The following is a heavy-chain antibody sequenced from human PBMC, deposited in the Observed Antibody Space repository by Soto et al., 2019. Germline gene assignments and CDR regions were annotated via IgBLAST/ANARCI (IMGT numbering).Heavy chain of an antibody. CDR2: ISYDGSNK. Sequence: PGGSLRLSCAASGFTFSSYGMHWVRQAPGKGLEWVAVISYDGSNKYYADSVKGRFTISRDNSKNTLYLQMNSLRAEDTAVYYCAKDLNDILTGYYPLTTRYYMDVWGKGTTVPVSS. CDR3: AKDLNDILTGYYPLTTRYYMDV. D-gene: IGHD3-9*01. V-gene: IGHV3-30*18. J-gene: IGHJ6*03. CDR1: GFTFSSYG.